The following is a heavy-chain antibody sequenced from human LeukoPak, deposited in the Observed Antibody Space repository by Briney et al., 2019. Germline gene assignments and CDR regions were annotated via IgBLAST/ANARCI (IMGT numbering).Heavy chain of an antibody. CDR1: GFSFSTYA. Sequence: GRSLRLSCAASGFSFSTYAMHWVRQAPGKGLEWVAVISYDGSNKYYADSVKGRFTISRDNSKNTLYLQMNRLRAEDTAVYYCAKDLTSSGWWTDYWGQGTLVTVSS. V-gene: IGHV3-30*18. CDR2: ISYDGSNK. CDR3: AKDLTSSGWWTDY. D-gene: IGHD6-19*01. J-gene: IGHJ4*02.